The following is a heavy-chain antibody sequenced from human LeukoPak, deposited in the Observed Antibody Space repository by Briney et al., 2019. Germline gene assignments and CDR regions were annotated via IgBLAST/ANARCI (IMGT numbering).Heavy chain of an antibody. J-gene: IGHJ4*02. CDR3: TTDLTVVPAYFDY. V-gene: IGHV3-15*01. CDR1: GFTFSNAW. D-gene: IGHD2-2*01. Sequence: GGSLRLSCAASGFTFSNAWMSWVRQAPGKGLEWVGRIKSKTDGGTIDYAAPVKGRFTISRDDSKNTLYLQMNSLKTEDTAVYYCTTDLTVVPAYFDYWGQGTLVTVSS. CDR2: IKSKTDGGTI.